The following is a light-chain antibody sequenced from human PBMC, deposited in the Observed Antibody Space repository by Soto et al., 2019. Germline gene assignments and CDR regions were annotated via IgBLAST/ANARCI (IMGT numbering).Light chain of an antibody. CDR2: DAS. V-gene: IGKV1-5*01. CDR3: QQYTSYPWT. CDR1: QSISSW. Sequence: DIQMTQSPSTLSASVGDRVTITCRASQSISSWLAWYQQKPGKAPKLLIYDASSLESGVPSRFSGSVSGKEFTLAISSLHPYDFATYYCQQYTSYPWTFGQGTKVEIK. J-gene: IGKJ1*01.